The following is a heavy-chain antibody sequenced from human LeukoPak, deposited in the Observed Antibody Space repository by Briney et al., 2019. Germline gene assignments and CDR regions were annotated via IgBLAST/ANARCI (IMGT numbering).Heavy chain of an antibody. CDR2: IIPIFGTA. CDR3: ARGEAAAGRY. D-gene: IGHD6-13*01. V-gene: IGHV1-69*13. Sequence: SVKVSCKASGYTFTGYYMHWVRQAPGQGLEWMGGIIPIFGTANYAQKFQGRVRITADESTSTAYMELSSLRSEDTAVYYCARGEAAAGRYWDQGTLVTVSS. CDR1: GYTFTGYY. J-gene: IGHJ4*02.